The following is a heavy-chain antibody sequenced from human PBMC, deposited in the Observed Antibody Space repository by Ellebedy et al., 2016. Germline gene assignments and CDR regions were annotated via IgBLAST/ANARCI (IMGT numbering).Heavy chain of an antibody. CDR3: ARGQDYAFDH. CDR1: GFTFSRNW. V-gene: IGHV3-48*02. Sequence: GESLKISXAASGFTFSRNWMTWVRQAPGKGLEWISHITGSSGTRIYVDSVKGRYIISRDNAKNSLFLQMNSLRDEDTAVYYCARGQDYAFDHWGQGALVTVSS. CDR2: ITGSSGTR. D-gene: IGHD3-16*01. J-gene: IGHJ4*02.